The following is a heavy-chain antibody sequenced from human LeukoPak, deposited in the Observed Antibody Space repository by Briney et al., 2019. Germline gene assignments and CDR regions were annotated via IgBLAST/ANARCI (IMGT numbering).Heavy chain of an antibody. V-gene: IGHV4-4*02. CDR2: IYHSGST. D-gene: IGHD3-22*01. Sequence: SETLSLTCGVSGGSISSSNWWSWVRQPPGKGLEWIGEIYHSGSTNYNPSLRSRVTISVDKSKNQFSLRLSSVTAADTAVYYCARSTGDYYDSMENAFDIWGQGTKVTVSS. CDR1: GGSISSSNW. CDR3: ARSTGDYYDSMENAFDI. J-gene: IGHJ3*02.